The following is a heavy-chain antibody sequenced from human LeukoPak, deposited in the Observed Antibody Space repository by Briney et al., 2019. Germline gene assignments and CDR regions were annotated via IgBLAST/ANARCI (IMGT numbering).Heavy chain of an antibody. CDR1: GGTFSSYA. J-gene: IGHJ4*02. D-gene: IGHD3-22*01. Sequence: SVKVSCKASGGTFSSYAISWVRQAPGQGLEWMGRIIPIFGTANYAQKFQGRVTITTDESTSTAYMELSSLRSEDTAVYYCARDVYLYYDSSGYLNWGQGALVTVSS. V-gene: IGHV1-69*05. CDR3: ARDVYLYYDSSGYLN. CDR2: IIPIFGTA.